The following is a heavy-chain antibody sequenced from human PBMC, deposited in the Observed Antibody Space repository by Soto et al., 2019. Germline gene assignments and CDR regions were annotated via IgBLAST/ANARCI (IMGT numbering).Heavy chain of an antibody. V-gene: IGHV3-7*03. Sequence: EVQLVESGGGLVQPGGSLRLSCAASGFTFSSYWMSWVRQAPGKGLEWVANIKQDGSEKYYVDSVKGRFTISRDNAKNSLYLQMNSLRAEDTAVYYCARSLYDFWSGYLFDYWGQGTLVTVSS. J-gene: IGHJ4*02. CDR1: GFTFSSYW. CDR2: IKQDGSEK. D-gene: IGHD3-3*01. CDR3: ARSLYDFWSGYLFDY.